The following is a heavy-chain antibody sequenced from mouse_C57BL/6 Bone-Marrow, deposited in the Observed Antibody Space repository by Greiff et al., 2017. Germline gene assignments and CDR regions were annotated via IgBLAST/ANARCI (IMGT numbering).Heavy chain of an antibody. Sequence: VQRVESGAELVKPGASVKMSCKASGYTFTTYPIEWMKQNHGKSLEWIGNFHPYNDDTKYNEKFKGKATLTVEKSSSTVYLELSRLTSVDSAVYYCARGGNYGGYYFDYWGQGTTLTVSS. CDR3: ARGGNYGGYYFDY. CDR2: FHPYNDDT. D-gene: IGHD2-1*01. CDR1: GYTFTTYP. V-gene: IGHV1-47*01. J-gene: IGHJ2*01.